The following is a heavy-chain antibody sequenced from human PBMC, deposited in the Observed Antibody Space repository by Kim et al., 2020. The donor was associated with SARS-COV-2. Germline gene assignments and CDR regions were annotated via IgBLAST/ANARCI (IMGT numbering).Heavy chain of an antibody. V-gene: IGHV4-59*08. CDR1: GGSISSYY. CDR3: ARRAITMVRGAGWYFDL. CDR2: IYYSGST. J-gene: IGHJ2*01. Sequence: SETLSLTCTVSGGSISSYYWSWIRQPPGKGLEWIGYIYYSGSTNYNPSLKSRVTISVDTSKNQFSLKLSSVTAADTAMYYCARRAITMVRGAGWYFDLWG. D-gene: IGHD3-10*01.